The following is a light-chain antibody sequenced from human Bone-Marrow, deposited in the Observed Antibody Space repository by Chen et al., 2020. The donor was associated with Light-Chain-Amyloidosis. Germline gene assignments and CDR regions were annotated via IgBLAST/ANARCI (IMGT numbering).Light chain of an antibody. CDR2: VTM. J-gene: IGLJ3*02. CDR1: SSNIGAPYD. CDR3: QSYDNSLSGWV. Sequence: QSVLTQPPSVSGAPRQRVPLPCPGSSSNIGAPYDVLWYQQLPGAAPKLRIYVTMNRPSRVPDRFSGSKSGTASSLAITGLQAEDEADYYCQSYDNSLSGWVFGGGTKLTVL. V-gene: IGLV1-40*01.